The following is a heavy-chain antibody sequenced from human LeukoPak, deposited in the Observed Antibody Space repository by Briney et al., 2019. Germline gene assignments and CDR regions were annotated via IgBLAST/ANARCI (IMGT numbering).Heavy chain of an antibody. Sequence: SVKVSCKASGGTFSSYAISWVRQAPGQGLEWMGRIIPIFGTANYAQKFQGRVTITTDESTSTAYMELSSLRSEDTAVYYCARLAGSRDGYNAFDYWGQGTLVTVSS. V-gene: IGHV1-69*05. J-gene: IGHJ4*02. D-gene: IGHD5-24*01. CDR3: ARLAGSRDGYNAFDY. CDR2: IIPIFGTA. CDR1: GGTFSSYA.